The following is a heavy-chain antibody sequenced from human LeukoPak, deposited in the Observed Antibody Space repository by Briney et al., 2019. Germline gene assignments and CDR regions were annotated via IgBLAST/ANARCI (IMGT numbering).Heavy chain of an antibody. Sequence: PSETLSLTCAVYGGSFSGDFWSWIRQSPGKGLEWIGEINHGGSTTYNPSLKSRVTISVDTSKNQFSLKLSSVTAADTAVYYCARGPQLWFRYWGQGTLVTVSS. CDR3: ARGPQLWFRY. J-gene: IGHJ4*02. V-gene: IGHV4-34*01. CDR2: INHGGST. D-gene: IGHD5-18*01. CDR1: GGSFSGDF.